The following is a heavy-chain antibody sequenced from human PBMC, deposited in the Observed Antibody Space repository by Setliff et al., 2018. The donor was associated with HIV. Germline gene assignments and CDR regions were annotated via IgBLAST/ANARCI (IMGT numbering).Heavy chain of an antibody. Sequence: SETLSLTCAVYGESFSGYYWSWIRQPPGKGLEWIGEINHSGNTNYNPSLKRRVTMSVDTSKNQFSLKLSSMTAADTAVYYCARRPYDSSGGYYYYYMDVWGKGTTVAVSS. CDR2: INHSGNT. CDR1: GESFSGYY. D-gene: IGHD3-22*01. CDR3: ARRPYDSSGGYYYYYMDV. J-gene: IGHJ6*03. V-gene: IGHV4-34*09.